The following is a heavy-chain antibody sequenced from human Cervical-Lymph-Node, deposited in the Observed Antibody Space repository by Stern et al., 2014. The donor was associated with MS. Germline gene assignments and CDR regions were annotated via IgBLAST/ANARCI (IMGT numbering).Heavy chain of an antibody. V-gene: IGHV3-9*01. CDR1: GFTFDDFA. Sequence: LQPGRSLTLSCAASGFTFDDFAMHWVRQVPGKGLEWVSGISWDSGIIAYADSVKGRFTISRDNAKNAVYLQINSLMTDDTALYYCVKGPETSMGFLDFWGQGTQVIVSS. D-gene: IGHD1-14*01. J-gene: IGHJ4*02. CDR3: VKGPETSMGFLDF. CDR2: ISWDSGII.